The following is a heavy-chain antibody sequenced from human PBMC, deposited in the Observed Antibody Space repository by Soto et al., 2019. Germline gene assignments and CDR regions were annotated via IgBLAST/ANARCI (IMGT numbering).Heavy chain of an antibody. Sequence: GASVKVSCKASGYTFTSYYMHWVRQAPGQGLEWMGIINPSGGSTSYAQKFKGRVTMTRDTSTSTVYMELSSLRSEHTAVYYCVLSGDYYDSSGRHWNYGMDVWGQGTTVTVSS. CDR3: VLSGDYYDSSGRHWNYGMDV. D-gene: IGHD3-22*01. CDR2: INPSGGST. V-gene: IGHV1-46*01. J-gene: IGHJ6*02. CDR1: GYTFTSYY.